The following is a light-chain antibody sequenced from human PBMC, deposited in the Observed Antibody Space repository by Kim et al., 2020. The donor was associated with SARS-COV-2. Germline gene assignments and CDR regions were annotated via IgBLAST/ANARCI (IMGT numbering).Light chain of an antibody. J-gene: IGKJ2*01. CDR2: GAS. CDR1: QSVSSSY. V-gene: IGKV3-15*01. Sequence: EIVLTQSPGTLSLSPGERATLSCRASQSVSSSYLAWYQQKPGQAPRLLIYGASTRATGIPARFSGSGSGTEFTLTISSLQSEDFAVYYCQQYNNWPGTFGQGTKLEI. CDR3: QQYNNWPGT.